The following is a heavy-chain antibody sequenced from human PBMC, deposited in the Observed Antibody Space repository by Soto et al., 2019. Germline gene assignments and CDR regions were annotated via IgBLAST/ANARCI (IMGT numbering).Heavy chain of an antibody. CDR2: INPSGGST. Sequence: GASVKVSCKASGYTFTSYYMHWVRQAPGQGLEWMGIINPSGGSTSYAQKFQGRVTMTRDTSTSTVYMELSSLRSEDTAVYYCARGGWSGQLVNWFDPWGQGTLVTSPQ. CDR1: GYTFTSYY. V-gene: IGHV1-46*01. D-gene: IGHD6-13*01. J-gene: IGHJ5*02. CDR3: ARGGWSGQLVNWFDP.